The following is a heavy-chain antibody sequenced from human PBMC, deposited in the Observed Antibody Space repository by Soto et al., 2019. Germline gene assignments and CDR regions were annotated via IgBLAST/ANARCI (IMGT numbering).Heavy chain of an antibody. V-gene: IGHV4-31*03. CDR1: GGSISSGGYY. J-gene: IGHJ4*02. Sequence: QVQLQESGPGLVKPSQTLSLTCTVSGGSISSGGYYWSWIRQHPGKGLEWIGYIYYSGSTYYNPSLKSRATISVDTSKNQFSLKLSSVTAADTAVYYCAIRNGSGSYYVDYWGQGTLVTVSS. CDR2: IYYSGST. CDR3: AIRNGSGSYYVDY. D-gene: IGHD3-10*01.